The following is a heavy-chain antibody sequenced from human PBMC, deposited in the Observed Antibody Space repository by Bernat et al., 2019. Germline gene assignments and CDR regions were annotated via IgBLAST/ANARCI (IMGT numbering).Heavy chain of an antibody. CDR1: GYTFTSYG. Sequence: QVQLVQSGAEVKKPGASVKVSCTASGYTFTSYGISWVRQAPGQGLEWIGWISAYNGNTNYAQKLQGRVIMTTDTSTSTAYMELRSLRSDDTAVYYCARLNIEYSSSGAKQLRIDYWGQGTLVTVSS. CDR3: ARLNIEYSSSGAKQLRIDY. D-gene: IGHD6-6*01. J-gene: IGHJ4*02. V-gene: IGHV1-18*04. CDR2: ISAYNGNT.